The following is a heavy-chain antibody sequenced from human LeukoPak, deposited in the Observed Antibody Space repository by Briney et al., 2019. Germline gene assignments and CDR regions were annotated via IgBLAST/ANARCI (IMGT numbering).Heavy chain of an antibody. Sequence: SQTLSLTCATSGDSVSSNSAAWNWIRQSPPRGLEWLGRTYYRSKWYNDYAVSVKSRITINPDTSKNQFSLQLNSATPEDTAVYYCARDSGWFGMDVWGQGTTVTVSS. CDR2: TYYRSKWYN. CDR1: GDSVSSNSAA. J-gene: IGHJ6*02. D-gene: IGHD6-19*01. V-gene: IGHV6-1*01. CDR3: ARDSGWFGMDV.